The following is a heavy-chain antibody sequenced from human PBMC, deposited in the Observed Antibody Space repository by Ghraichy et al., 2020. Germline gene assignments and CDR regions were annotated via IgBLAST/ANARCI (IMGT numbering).Heavy chain of an antibody. D-gene: IGHD5-24*01. CDR2: INSDGIST. CDR1: GFTFSSYW. CDR3: VRVQRWANENDY. Sequence: GGSLRLFCAASGFTFSSYWMYWVRQAPGKGLVWVSRINSDGISTNYADSVKGRFTISRDNAKNTLYLQMNSLSAEDTAVYYCVRVQRWANENDYWGQGTLVTVSS. V-gene: IGHV3-74*01. J-gene: IGHJ4*02.